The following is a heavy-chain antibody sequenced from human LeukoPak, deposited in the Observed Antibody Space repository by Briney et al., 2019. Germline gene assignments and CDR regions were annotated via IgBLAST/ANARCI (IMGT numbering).Heavy chain of an antibody. CDR1: GFTFSSYA. CDR3: AKGRVADY. Sequence: HTGGSLRLSCAASGFTFSSYAMHWVRQAPGKGLEWVAVISYDGSNKYYADSVKGRFTISRDNSKNTLYLQMNSLRVEDTAVYYCAKGRVADYWGQGTLVTVSS. CDR2: ISYDGSNK. D-gene: IGHD3-3*01. J-gene: IGHJ4*02. V-gene: IGHV3-30-3*01.